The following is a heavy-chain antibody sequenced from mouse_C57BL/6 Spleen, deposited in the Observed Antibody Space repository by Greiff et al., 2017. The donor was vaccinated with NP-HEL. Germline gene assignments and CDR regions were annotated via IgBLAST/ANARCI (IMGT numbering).Heavy chain of an antibody. CDR3: VRDGGYYDYDYYAMDY. CDR2: IRSKSSNYAT. V-gene: IGHV10-3*01. J-gene: IGHJ4*01. CDR1: GFTFNTYA. D-gene: IGHD2-4*01. Sequence: EVKLVESGGGLVQPKGSLKLSCAASGFTFNTYAMHWVRQAPGKGLEWVARIRSKSSNYATYYADSVKDRFTISRDDSQSMLYLQMNNLKTEDTAMYYCVRDGGYYDYDYYAMDYWGQGTSVTVSS.